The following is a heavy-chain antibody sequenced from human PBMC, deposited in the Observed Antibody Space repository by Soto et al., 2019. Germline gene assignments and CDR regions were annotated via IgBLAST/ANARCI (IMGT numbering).Heavy chain of an antibody. D-gene: IGHD3-3*01. V-gene: IGHV1-69*13. Sequence: GASVKVSCKASGGTFSSYAISWVRQAPGQGLEWMGGIIPIFGTANYAQKFQGRVTITADESTSTAYMELSSLRSEDTAVYYCARDVEYPWSGYYNWFDPWGQGTLVTVSS. CDR1: GGTFSSYA. CDR2: IIPIFGTA. CDR3: ARDVEYPWSGYYNWFDP. J-gene: IGHJ5*02.